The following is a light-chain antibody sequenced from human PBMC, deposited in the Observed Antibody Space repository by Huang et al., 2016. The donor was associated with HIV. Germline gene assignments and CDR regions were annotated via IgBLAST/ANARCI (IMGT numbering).Light chain of an antibody. Sequence: AIQMTQSPSSLSASIGDTVTITCRASQGIRVDLGWFQQKPEKAPKLLIYAASTLQSGVPSRFSGSASGTDFFTLTINNLQPEDYATYFCLQDYNYPITFGQGTRLDI. J-gene: IGKJ5*01. V-gene: IGKV1-6*02. CDR1: QGIRVD. CDR2: AAS. CDR3: LQDYNYPIT.